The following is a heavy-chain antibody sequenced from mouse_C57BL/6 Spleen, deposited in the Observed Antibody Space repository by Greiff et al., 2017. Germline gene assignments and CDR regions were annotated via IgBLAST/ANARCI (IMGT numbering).Heavy chain of an antibody. CDR2: INPNYGTT. J-gene: IGHJ1*03. Sequence: VQLKESGPELVKPGASVKISCKASGYSFTDYNMNWVKQSHGKSLEWIGVINPNYGTTSYNQKFKGKATLTVDQSSSTAYMQLNSLTSEDSAVYYCARRTTVVARWYFDVWGTGTTVTVSS. V-gene: IGHV1-39*01. CDR3: ARRTTVVARWYFDV. D-gene: IGHD1-1*01. CDR1: GYSFTDYN.